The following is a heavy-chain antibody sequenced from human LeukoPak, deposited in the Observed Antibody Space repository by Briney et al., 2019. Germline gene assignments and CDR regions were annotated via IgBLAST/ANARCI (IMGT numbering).Heavy chain of an antibody. V-gene: IGHV3-66*01. CDR3: ARAVSRWDSFDY. CDR2: IYSGGST. J-gene: IGHJ4*02. Sequence: GGSLRLSCAASGFTASSNYMSWVRQAPGKGLEWVSVIYSGGSTYYADSVKGRFTISRDNSKNSLYLQMNSLRAEDTAVYYCARAVSRWDSFDYWGQGTLVTVSS. D-gene: IGHD1-26*01. CDR1: GFTASSNY.